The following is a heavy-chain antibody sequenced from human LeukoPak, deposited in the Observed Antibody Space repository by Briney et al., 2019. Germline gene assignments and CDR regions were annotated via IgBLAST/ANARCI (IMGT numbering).Heavy chain of an antibody. D-gene: IGHD3-3*01. J-gene: IGHJ3*02. CDR2: IYYSGST. Sequence: PSETLSLTCTVSGGSISSYYWNWIRQPPGKGLEWIGYIYYSGSTNYNPSLKSRVTISVDTSKNQFSLKLSSVTAADTAVYYCAREGYHDFWSGFPEHDAFDIWGQGTMVTVSS. CDR1: GGSISSYY. V-gene: IGHV4-59*01. CDR3: AREGYHDFWSGFPEHDAFDI.